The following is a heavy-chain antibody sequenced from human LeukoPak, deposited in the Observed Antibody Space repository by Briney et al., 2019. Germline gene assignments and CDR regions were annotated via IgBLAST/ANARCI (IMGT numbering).Heavy chain of an antibody. Sequence: XXMPGKGLEXMXIIYXGDSDTRYSPSFQGQVTISADKSISTAYLQWSSLKASDTAMYYCARLGGGIQPQYYYYYGMDVWGQGATVTVSS. V-gene: IGHV5-51*01. D-gene: IGHD5-18*01. CDR3: ARLGGGIQPQYYYYYGMDV. J-gene: IGHJ6*02. CDR2: IYXGDSDT.